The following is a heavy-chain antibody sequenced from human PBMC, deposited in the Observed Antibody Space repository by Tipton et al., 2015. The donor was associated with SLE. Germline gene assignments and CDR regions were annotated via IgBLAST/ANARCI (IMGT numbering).Heavy chain of an antibody. CDR1: GFTFNSFA. J-gene: IGHJ6*03. CDR3: ARGGTDNYDFWSGATSHMDV. Sequence: SLRLSCAASGFTFNSFAMSWVRQAPGKGLVWVSRSDSDGSGATYADSVKGRVTISRDNAKNMLYLEMNSLRAEDTAVYFCARGGTDNYDFWSGATSHMDVWGKGTTVTVSS. V-gene: IGHV3-74*01. CDR2: SDSDGSGA. D-gene: IGHD3-3*01.